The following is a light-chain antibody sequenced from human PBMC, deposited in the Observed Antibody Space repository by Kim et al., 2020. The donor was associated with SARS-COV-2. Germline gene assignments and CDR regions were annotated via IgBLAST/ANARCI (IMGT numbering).Light chain of an antibody. CDR3: QTWGTGIRV. Sequence: ASVKLTCTLSRGHSSYAIAWHQQQPGKGPRYLMKLNSDGSHSEGDGIPDRFSGSSSGAERYLTISSLQSEDEADYYCQTWGTGIRVFGGGTQLTVL. V-gene: IGLV4-69*01. J-gene: IGLJ3*02. CDR2: LNSDGSH. CDR1: RGHSSYA.